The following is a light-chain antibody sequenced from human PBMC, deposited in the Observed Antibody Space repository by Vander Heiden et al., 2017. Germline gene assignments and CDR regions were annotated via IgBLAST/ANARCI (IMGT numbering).Light chain of an antibody. CDR1: SSDDGGYTD. CDR3: GSDAGIYTRV. V-gene: IGLV2-11*01. CDR2: DVS. J-gene: IGLJ3*02. Sequence: SALTQPRPVSASPGQSVTISCTGTSSDDGGYTDVSWYQQHPGTAPNLMIYDVSKRPAGVPGRFSGSKSGNTASLTISGLQAEDEADYYCGSDAGIYTRVFGGGTKLTGL.